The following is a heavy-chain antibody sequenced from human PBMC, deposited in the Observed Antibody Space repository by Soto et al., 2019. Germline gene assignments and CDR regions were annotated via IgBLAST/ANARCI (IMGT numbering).Heavy chain of an antibody. CDR3: ARETAQRISTYLDY. D-gene: IGHD2-15*01. V-gene: IGHV1-3*04. Sequence: QVQLVQSGAEVTKPGASVKVSCKASGYTLTSYAIHWVRQAPGQSLEWMGWISTGNGNTKYSQNFQGRVTITRDTSASASYMELRSLRSEDTAVYYCARETAQRISTYLDYWGQGTLVTVSS. CDR1: GYTLTSYA. J-gene: IGHJ4*02. CDR2: ISTGNGNT.